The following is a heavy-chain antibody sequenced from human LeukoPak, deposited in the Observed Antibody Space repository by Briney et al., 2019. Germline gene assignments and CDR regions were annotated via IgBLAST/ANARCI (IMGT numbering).Heavy chain of an antibody. CDR1: GYTFTGYY. D-gene: IGHD6-13*01. V-gene: IGHV1-2*06. CDR2: INPNSGGT. Sequence: ASVKVSCKASGYTFTGYYMHWVRQAPGQGLEWMGRINPNSGGTNYAQKFQGRVTITRDTSISTAYMELSRLRSDDTAVYYCAREGRSSSSFDPWGQGTLVTVSS. CDR3: AREGRSSSSFDP. J-gene: IGHJ5*02.